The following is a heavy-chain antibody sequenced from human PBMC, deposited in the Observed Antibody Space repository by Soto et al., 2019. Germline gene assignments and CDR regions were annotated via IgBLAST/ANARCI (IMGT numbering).Heavy chain of an antibody. J-gene: IGHJ4*02. CDR3: ARQGELSLRRWFYFDY. V-gene: IGHV4-31*03. CDR2: IYYSGST. CDR1: GGSISSGGYY. Sequence: QVQLQASGPGLVKPSQTLSLTCTVSGGSISSGGYYWSWIRQLPGKGLEWIGYIYYSGSTYYNPSLKSRVTISVDTSKNQCSLKLSSVTAADTAVYYCARQGELSLRRWFYFDYWGQGTLVTVS. D-gene: IGHD3-16*02.